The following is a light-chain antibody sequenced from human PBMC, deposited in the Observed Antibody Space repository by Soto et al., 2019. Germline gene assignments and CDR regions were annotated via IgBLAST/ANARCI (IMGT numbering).Light chain of an antibody. CDR1: SSDIGAYNY. CDR3: SSYTSKSSLI. V-gene: IGLV2-8*01. CDR2: EVT. J-gene: IGLJ2*01. Sequence: QSALTQPPSASGSPGQSVTISCTGTSSDIGAYNYVSWYQQHPGKVPKLIIYEVTKRPSGVPDRFSASKSGNTASLTVSGLQAEDEADYYCSSYTSKSSLIFGGGTKLTVL.